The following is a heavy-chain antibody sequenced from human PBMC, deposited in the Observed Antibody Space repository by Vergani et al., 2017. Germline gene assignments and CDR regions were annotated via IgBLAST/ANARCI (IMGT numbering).Heavy chain of an antibody. CDR3: ARATQQLVPGPGPYYYYYYMDV. J-gene: IGHJ6*03. V-gene: IGHV1-69*01. Sequence: QVQLVQSGAEVKTPGSSVKVSCKASGGTFSSYTISWVRQAPGQGLEWMGGIIPIFGTANYAQKFQGRVTITADESTSTAYMELSSLRSEDTAVYYCARATQQLVPGPGPYYYYYYMDVWGQGTTVTVSS. CDR1: GGTFSSYT. D-gene: IGHD6-13*01. CDR2: IIPIFGTA.